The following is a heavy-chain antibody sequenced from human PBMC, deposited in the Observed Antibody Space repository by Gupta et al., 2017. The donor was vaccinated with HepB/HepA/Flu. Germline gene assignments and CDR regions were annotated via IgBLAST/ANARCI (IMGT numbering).Heavy chain of an antibody. V-gene: IGHV3-23*01. CDR3: VDSTKLVNQDFDY. D-gene: IGHD2-8*01. Sequence: EVQVLEFGGGLVQPGGSLRLSCAASGFPFSRYAMTWVRQAQGKGLEWVSSISGSGGRTYHADAVKGRFTISRDNAKNTLYLQMKRLRAEDTAVYYGVDSTKLVNQDFDYGGQGTMVTVYS. J-gene: IGHJ4*02. CDR2: ISGSGGRT. CDR1: GFPFSRYA.